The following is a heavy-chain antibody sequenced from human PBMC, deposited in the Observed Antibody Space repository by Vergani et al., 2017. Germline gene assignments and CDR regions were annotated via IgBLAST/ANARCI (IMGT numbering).Heavy chain of an antibody. CDR3: AKAVLYSSSWTDAFDI. V-gene: IGHV3-9*01. CDR2: SSWNSGSI. Sequence: EVQLVESGGGLVQPGRSLRLSCAASGFTFDDYAMHWVRQAPGKGLEWVSGSSWNSGSIGYADSVKGRFTISRDNAKNSLYLQMNSLRAEDTALYYCAKAVLYSSSWTDAFDIWGQGTMVTVSS. CDR1: GFTFDDYA. D-gene: IGHD6-13*01. J-gene: IGHJ3*02.